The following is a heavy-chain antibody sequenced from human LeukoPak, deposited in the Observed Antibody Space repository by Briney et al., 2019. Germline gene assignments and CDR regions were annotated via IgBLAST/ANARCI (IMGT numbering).Heavy chain of an antibody. Sequence: GGSLRLSCTASGFTFGDYAMSWVRQAPGKGLEWVGFIRSKAYGGTTEYAASVKGRFTISRDDSKSIAYLQMNSLKTEDTAVYYCTRDPCGDYRFDYWGQGTLVTVSS. CDR3: TRDPCGDYRFDY. V-gene: IGHV3-49*04. D-gene: IGHD4-17*01. CDR1: GFTFGDYA. J-gene: IGHJ4*02. CDR2: IRSKAYGGTT.